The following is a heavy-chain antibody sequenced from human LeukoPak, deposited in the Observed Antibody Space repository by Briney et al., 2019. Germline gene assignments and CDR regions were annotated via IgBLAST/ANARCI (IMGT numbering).Heavy chain of an antibody. CDR3: ARGGDCYSSENDAFDI. V-gene: IGHV1-2*02. Sequence: GASVKVSCKASGYTFTGYYMHWVRQAPGQGLEWMGWINPNSGGTNYAQKFQGRVTMARDTSISTAYMELSRLRSDDTAVYCCARGGDCYSSENDAFDIWGQGTMVTVSS. CDR1: GYTFTGYY. J-gene: IGHJ3*02. CDR2: INPNSGGT. D-gene: IGHD2-21*02.